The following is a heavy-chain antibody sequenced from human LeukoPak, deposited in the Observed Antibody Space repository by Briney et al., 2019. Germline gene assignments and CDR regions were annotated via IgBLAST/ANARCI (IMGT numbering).Heavy chain of an antibody. CDR1: GVSISSGGYY. J-gene: IGHJ4*02. CDR3: ARAHPDSSGWKYYFDY. D-gene: IGHD6-19*01. Sequence: ASETLSLTCSVSGVSISSGGYYWRGTRQHPGKGLEFIGYIYYSGSTYYNPSLKSRVTISVETSKNQFSLKLSPVTAADTAVYYCARAHPDSSGWKYYFDYWGQGTLVTVSS. V-gene: IGHV4-31*03. CDR2: IYYSGST.